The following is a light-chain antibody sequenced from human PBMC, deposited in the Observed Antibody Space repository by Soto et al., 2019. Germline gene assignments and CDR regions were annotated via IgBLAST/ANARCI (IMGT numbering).Light chain of an antibody. J-gene: IGLJ3*02. CDR2: EVT. V-gene: IGLV2-14*01. CDR1: SSDVGGYNY. CDR3: SSYTRSITPV. Sequence: QSALTQPASVSGSPGQSITISCTGTSSDVGGYNYVPWYQQHPGKAPQLMIYEVTNRPSGVANRFSGSTSVNTASLTIAGLQADDEADYYCSSYTRSITPVFGGGTKLTVL.